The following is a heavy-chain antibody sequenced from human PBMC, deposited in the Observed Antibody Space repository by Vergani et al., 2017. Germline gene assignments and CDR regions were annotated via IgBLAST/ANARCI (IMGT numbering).Heavy chain of an antibody. Sequence: QVQLQESGPGLVKPSQTLSLTCTVSGGSISSGGYYWSWIRQHPGKGLEWIGYIYYRGSTYYKPSLKSRVTISVDTSKNQFSLKLSSVTAADTAVYYCAMNYDRRVVAFDIWGQGTMVTVSS. CDR2: IYYRGST. CDR1: GGSISSGGYY. V-gene: IGHV4-31*03. J-gene: IGHJ3*02. D-gene: IGHD1-7*01. CDR3: AMNYDRRVVAFDI.